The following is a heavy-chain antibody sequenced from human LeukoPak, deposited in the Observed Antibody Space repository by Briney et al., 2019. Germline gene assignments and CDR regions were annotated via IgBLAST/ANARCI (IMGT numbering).Heavy chain of an antibody. Sequence: GGSLRLSCAASGFTFDDYTMHWVRQAPGKGLEWVSVISWDGGSTYYADSVKGRFTISRDNSKNSLYLQMNSLRTEDTALYYCAKAYGELLFPDYWGQGTLVTVSS. CDR3: AKAYGELLFPDY. D-gene: IGHD3-10*01. V-gene: IGHV3-43*01. CDR1: GFTFDDYT. CDR2: ISWDGGST. J-gene: IGHJ4*02.